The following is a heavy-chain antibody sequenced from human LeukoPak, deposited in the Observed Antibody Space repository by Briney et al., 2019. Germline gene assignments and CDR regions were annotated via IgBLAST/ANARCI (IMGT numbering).Heavy chain of an antibody. CDR3: ARDVSGSDYAGGEAFDI. CDR2: VFSTGDT. J-gene: IGHJ3*02. Sequence: SETLSLTCTVSGGSISYYYWNWIRQPPGKGLEWIGFVFSTGDTDYNPSLKSRVAISVDTSKNQVSLKLNSVTAADTAVYYYARDVSGSDYAGGEAFDIWGQGTMVTVSS. D-gene: IGHD5-12*01. V-gene: IGHV4-59*01. CDR1: GGSISYYY.